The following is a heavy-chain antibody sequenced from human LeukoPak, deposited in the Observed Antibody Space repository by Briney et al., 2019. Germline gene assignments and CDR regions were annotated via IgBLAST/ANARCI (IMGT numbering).Heavy chain of an antibody. J-gene: IGHJ4*02. V-gene: IGHV3-48*03. Sequence: SGGSLRLSCAASGFTFSSYEMNWVRQAPGKGLEWVSYISSSGSTIYYADSVKGRFTISRDNAKNSLYLQMNSLRAEDTAVYYCARDFWGAYRVDFFDFWGQGILVTVSS. CDR3: ARDFWGAYRVDFFDF. CDR1: GFTFSSYE. D-gene: IGHD3-3*01. CDR2: ISSSGSTI.